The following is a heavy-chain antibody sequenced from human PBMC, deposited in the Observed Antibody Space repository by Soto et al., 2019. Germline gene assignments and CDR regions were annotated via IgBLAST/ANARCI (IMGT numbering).Heavy chain of an antibody. CDR3: ATGGRVNYYFDY. CDR2: INFEGTTT. V-gene: IGHV3-74*01. J-gene: IGHJ4*02. Sequence: EVLLVESGGGLVQPGGSLRLSCATSGFTFSNYWMHWVRQAPGKGLVWVSRINFEGTTTHYADSVKGQFTITRDNAKNTLYLQVNSLGVEDTAVYRCATGGRVNYYFDYWGQGTLVTVSS. D-gene: IGHD1-7*01. CDR1: GFTFSNYW.